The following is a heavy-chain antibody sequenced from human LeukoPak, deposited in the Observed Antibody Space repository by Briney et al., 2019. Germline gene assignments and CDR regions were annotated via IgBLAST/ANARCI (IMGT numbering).Heavy chain of an antibody. CDR2: INHSGST. Sequence: PETLSLTCAVYGGSFSGYYWSWIRQPPGKGLEWIGEINHSGSTNYNPSLKSRVTISVDTSKNQFSLKLSSVTAADTAVYYCAREYGSGSYLFDYWGQGTLVTVSS. V-gene: IGHV4-34*01. D-gene: IGHD3-10*01. CDR1: GGSFSGYY. CDR3: AREYGSGSYLFDY. J-gene: IGHJ4*02.